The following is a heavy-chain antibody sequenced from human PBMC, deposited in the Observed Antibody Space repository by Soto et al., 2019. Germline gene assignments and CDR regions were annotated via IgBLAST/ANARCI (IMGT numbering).Heavy chain of an antibody. D-gene: IGHD3-22*01. V-gene: IGHV4-39*01. CDR1: GGSISSSSYY. CDR3: AGGDYYHSSGYYFYYYTMDV. Sequence: SETLSLTCTISGGSISSSSYYWGWIRQPPGKGLEWIGNVYYGGSTYYNPSLKSRVTISVETSKSQFSLKLSSVTAADTAVYYCAGGDYYHSSGYYFYYYTMDVWGQGTTVTVSS. J-gene: IGHJ6*02. CDR2: VYYGGST.